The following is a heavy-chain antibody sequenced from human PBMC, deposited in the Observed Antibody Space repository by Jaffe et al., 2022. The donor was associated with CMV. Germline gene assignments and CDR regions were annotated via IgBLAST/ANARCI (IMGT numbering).Heavy chain of an antibody. Sequence: QLQLQESGPGLVKPSETLSLTCTVSGGSISSSSYYWGWIRQPPGKGLEWIGSIYYSGSTYYNPSLKSRVTISVDTSKNQFSLKLSSVTAADTAVYYCARHGGDYVWGSYRYGYYFDYWGQGTLVTVSS. CDR2: IYYSGST. CDR1: GGSISSSSYY. J-gene: IGHJ4*02. D-gene: IGHD3-16*02. CDR3: ARHGGDYVWGSYRYGYYFDY. V-gene: IGHV4-39*01.